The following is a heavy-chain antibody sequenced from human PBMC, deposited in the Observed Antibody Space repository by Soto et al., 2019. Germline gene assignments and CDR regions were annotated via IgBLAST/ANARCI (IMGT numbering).Heavy chain of an antibody. CDR3: ARGCPGIIVVRRFYLDY. V-gene: IGHV1-69*13. CDR1: GGTFTSFG. CDR2: IIPLLNTA. D-gene: IGHD3-22*01. Sequence: GASVKVSCKASGGTFTSFGITWVRQAPGQGLEWVGGIIPLLNTANYAQNLQGRVTITLEESTNTAYMELISLRSEDTAVYYCARGCPGIIVVRRFYLDYWGQGPLVTV. J-gene: IGHJ4*02.